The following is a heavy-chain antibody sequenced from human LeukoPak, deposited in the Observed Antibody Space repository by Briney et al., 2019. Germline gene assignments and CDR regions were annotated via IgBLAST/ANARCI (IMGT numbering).Heavy chain of an antibody. CDR2: ISGSGGST. J-gene: IGHJ4*02. V-gene: IGHV3-23*01. CDR3: AGYCSGGSCFRFDY. Sequence: PGGSLRLSCAASGFTFSSYAMSWVRQAPGKGLEWVSAISGSGGSTYYADSVKGRFTISRDNSKNTLYLQMNSLGAEDTAVYYCAGYCSGGSCFRFDYWGQGTLVTVSS. CDR1: GFTFSSYA. D-gene: IGHD2-15*01.